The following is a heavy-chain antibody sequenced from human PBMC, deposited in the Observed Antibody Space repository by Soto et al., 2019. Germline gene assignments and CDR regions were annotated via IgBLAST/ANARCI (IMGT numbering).Heavy chain of an antibody. Sequence: EVQLAESGGGSIQPGGSLRLSCAASRFAVSSKYMPRVRQAPGKGLEWVSVIYGGGTTYYADSVKGRFTISIDTSKNTWYLHRNRLRAEDTAVYYCVQTTGWPGFDFWGQGTLVTVSS. CDR1: RFAVSSKY. V-gene: IGHV3-53*01. J-gene: IGHJ4*02. CDR3: VQTTGWPGFDF. CDR2: IYGGGTT. D-gene: IGHD6-19*01.